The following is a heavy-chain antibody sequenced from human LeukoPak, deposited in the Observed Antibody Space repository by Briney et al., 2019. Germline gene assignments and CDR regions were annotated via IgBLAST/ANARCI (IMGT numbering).Heavy chain of an antibody. CDR1: GYTFTSYG. CDR3: ARGTYYYGSGSYSWDY. Sequence: ASVKVSCKASGYTFTSYGISWVRQATGQGLEWMGWMNPNSGNTGYAQKFQGRVTMTRNTSISTAYMELSSLRSEDTAVYYCARGTYYYGSGSYSWDYWGQGTLVTVSS. V-gene: IGHV1-8*02. D-gene: IGHD3-10*01. CDR2: MNPNSGNT. J-gene: IGHJ4*02.